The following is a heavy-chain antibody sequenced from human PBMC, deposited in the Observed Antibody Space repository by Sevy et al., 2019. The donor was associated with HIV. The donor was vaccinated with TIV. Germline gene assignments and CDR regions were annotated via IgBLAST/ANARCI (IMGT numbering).Heavy chain of an antibody. CDR2: IFTSGST. CDR3: ARADWGSSGVFDI. Sequence: SETLSLTCTVSGGSISSGSYYWSWIRQPAGKGLEWIGRIFTSGSTKYNPSLKSRVTMSADTSKNQISLNLRSVTAADTAVYYCARADWGSSGVFDIWGQWTMVTDSS. V-gene: IGHV4-61*02. D-gene: IGHD7-27*01. J-gene: IGHJ3*02. CDR1: GGSISSGSYY.